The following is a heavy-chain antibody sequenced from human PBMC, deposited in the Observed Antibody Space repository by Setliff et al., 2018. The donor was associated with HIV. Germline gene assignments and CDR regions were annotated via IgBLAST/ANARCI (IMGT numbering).Heavy chain of an antibody. CDR3: ARATERTPHAFDI. CDR2: IYHSGST. J-gene: IGHJ3*02. CDR1: GYSISSGYY. D-gene: IGHD1-1*01. Sequence: PSETLSLTCTVSGYSISSGYYWGWIRQPPGKGLEWIGSIYHSGSTYYNPSLKSRVTISVDTSKNQFSLKLSSVTAADTAVYYCARATERTPHAFDIWGQGTMVTVSS. V-gene: IGHV4-38-2*02.